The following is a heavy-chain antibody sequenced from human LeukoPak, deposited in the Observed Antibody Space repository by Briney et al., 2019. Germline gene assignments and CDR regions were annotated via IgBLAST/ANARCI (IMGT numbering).Heavy chain of an antibody. V-gene: IGHV3-30*04. CDR2: ISHDVKTT. J-gene: IGHJ4*02. D-gene: IGHD3-10*01. Sequence: PGKSLRLSCVASGFSFSDSVIHWVRQAPGKGLEWVAVISHDVKTTYYADSAKGRFTISRDNSRNTVFLQMNRLRPEDTAVYYCVKEGYYGRGSSPTFYFDYWGQGTRDTVSS. CDR3: VKEGYYGRGSSPTFYFDY. CDR1: GFSFSDSV.